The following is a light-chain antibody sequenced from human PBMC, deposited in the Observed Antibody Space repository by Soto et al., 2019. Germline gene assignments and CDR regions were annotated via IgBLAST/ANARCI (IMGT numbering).Light chain of an antibody. CDR2: DVS. Sequence: QSARTQPASVSGSPGQSITISCTGTSSDIGDYNYVSWYQQYPGKVPKLVIYDVSHRPSGVSNRFSGSKSGNTASLTISGLQAEDEAYYYCSSSTTTTSLVVFGGGTKLTVL. CDR1: SSDIGDYNY. V-gene: IGLV2-14*01. CDR3: SSSTTTTSLVV. J-gene: IGLJ3*02.